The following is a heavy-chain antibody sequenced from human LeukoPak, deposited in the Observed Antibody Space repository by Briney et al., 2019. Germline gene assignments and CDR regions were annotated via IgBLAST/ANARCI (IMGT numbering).Heavy chain of an antibody. CDR2: INPSGDSA. D-gene: IGHD1-26*01. V-gene: IGHV1-46*01. CDR1: GYTFTNYY. Sequence: GASVKVSCKASGYTFTNYYMHWVRQAPGQGLEWMGIINPSGDSAIYAYNFQGRVTMTRDTSTTTVYMELSSLRSEDTAVYYCARAQSYYDYWGQGTLVTVSS. CDR3: ARAQSYYDY. J-gene: IGHJ4*02.